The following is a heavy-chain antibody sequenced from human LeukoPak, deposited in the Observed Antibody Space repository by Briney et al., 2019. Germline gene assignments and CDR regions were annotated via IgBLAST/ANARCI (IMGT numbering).Heavy chain of an antibody. D-gene: IGHD4-17*01. CDR3: ARDRGDYGDYVYFDP. J-gene: IGHJ5*02. V-gene: IGHV4-4*07. CDR2: IYTSGST. Sequence: SETLSLTCTVSGGSISSYYWSWIRQPAGKGLEWIGRIYTSGSTNYNPSLKSRVTMSVDTSKNQFSLKLSSVTAAVTAVYYCARDRGDYGDYVYFDPWGQGTLVTVSS. CDR1: GGSISSYY.